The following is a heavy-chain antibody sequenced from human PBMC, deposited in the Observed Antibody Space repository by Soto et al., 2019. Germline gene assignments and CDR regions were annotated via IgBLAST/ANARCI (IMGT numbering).Heavy chain of an antibody. V-gene: IGHV1-3*01. CDR2: INAGNGNT. D-gene: IGHD5-12*01. CDR1: GYTFTSYA. Sequence: GASVQVSCKASGYTFTSYAMHWVRQAPGQRLEWMGWINAGNGNTNYAQKFQGRVTITADESTSTAYMELSSLRSEDTAVYYCASSVAKYYYYGMDVWGQGTTVTVSS. CDR3: ASSVAKYYYYGMDV. J-gene: IGHJ6*02.